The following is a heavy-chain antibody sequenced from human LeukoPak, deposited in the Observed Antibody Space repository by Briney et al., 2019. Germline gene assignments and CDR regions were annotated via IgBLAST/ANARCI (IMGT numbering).Heavy chain of an antibody. CDR3: GRDLNWGAFDI. D-gene: IGHD7-27*01. V-gene: IGHV3-23*01. CDR1: GFTFTHYG. Sequence: GGSLRLSCAASGFTFTHYGMNWVRQAPGKGLEWVSCIGANGETTYHADSVRGRFTISRDNSRSMVWLQMNSLTAEDTAMYYCGRDLNWGAFDIRGLGTLVTVSS. J-gene: IGHJ3*02. CDR2: IGANGETT.